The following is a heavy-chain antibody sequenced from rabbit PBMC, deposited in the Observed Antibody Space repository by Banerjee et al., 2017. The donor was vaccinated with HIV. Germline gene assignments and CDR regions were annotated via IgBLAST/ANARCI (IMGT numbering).Heavy chain of an antibody. CDR3: SRGAGSNGFEL. CDR1: GFSFSNGHV. D-gene: IGHD5-1*01. Sequence: QEQLEESGGDLVKPEGYLTLTCTASGFSFSNGHVRCWVRQAPGMVLEWIACIGTSSGSTWYASWAKGRFTISKTSSTTVTLQMTSLTDADTATYFCSRGAGSNGFELWGQGPLVTVS. J-gene: IGHJ3*01. V-gene: IGHV1S45*01. CDR2: IGTSSGST.